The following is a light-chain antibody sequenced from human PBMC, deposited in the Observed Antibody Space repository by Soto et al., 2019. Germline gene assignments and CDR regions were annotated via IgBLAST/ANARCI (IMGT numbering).Light chain of an antibody. V-gene: IGLV3-21*04. J-gene: IGLJ2*01. CDR1: NIGSKS. CDR3: QVWDSSSDRDVV. Sequence: SYELTQPPSVSVAPGKTARITCGGNNIGSKSVHWYQQKPGQAPVLVIYYDSDRTSGIPERFSGSNSGNTATLTISRVEAGDEDDYYCQVWDSSSDRDVVFGGGTKLTVL. CDR2: YDS.